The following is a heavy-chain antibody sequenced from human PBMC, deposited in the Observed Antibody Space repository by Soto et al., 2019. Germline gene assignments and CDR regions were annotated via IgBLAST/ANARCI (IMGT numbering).Heavy chain of an antibody. CDR3: ARDSPHGMDV. CDR1: GFTFTAYY. Sequence: GGSLRLSCAASGFTFTAYYMSLIRQAPGKGLEWVSYISSSGSHIYYGDSVKGRFTISRDNAKNSLYLQMNSLRAEDTAVYYCARDSPHGMDVWGRGTTVTVSS. CDR2: ISSSGSHI. V-gene: IGHV3-11*01. J-gene: IGHJ6*02.